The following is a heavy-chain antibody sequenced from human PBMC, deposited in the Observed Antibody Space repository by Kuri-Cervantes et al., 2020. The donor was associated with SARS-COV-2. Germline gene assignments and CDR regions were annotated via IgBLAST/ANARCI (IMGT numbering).Heavy chain of an antibody. Sequence: GESLKISCTASGFTFGSYAMSWVRQAPGKGLEWVSTVSGGGVSTYYADSVKGRFTISRDNSASTMFLQMNSLRAEDTALYFCAKDLISASYFGSGSPDYWGQGTLVTVSS. J-gene: IGHJ4*02. CDR3: AKDLISASYFGSGSPDY. D-gene: IGHD3-10*01. CDR1: GFTFGSYA. CDR2: VSGGGVST. V-gene: IGHV3-23*01.